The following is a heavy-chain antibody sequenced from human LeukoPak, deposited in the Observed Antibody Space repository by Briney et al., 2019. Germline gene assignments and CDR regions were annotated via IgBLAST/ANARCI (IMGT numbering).Heavy chain of an antibody. Sequence: ASVKVSCRASVYTFTSYGISWVRQAPGQGLEWMGMIYPRDGSTSYAQKFQGRVTVTRDTSTSTVHMELSGLRSEDTAVYYCARDQEGFDYWGQGTLVTVSS. J-gene: IGHJ4*02. V-gene: IGHV1-46*01. CDR3: ARDQEGFDY. CDR1: VYTFTSYG. CDR2: IYPRDGST.